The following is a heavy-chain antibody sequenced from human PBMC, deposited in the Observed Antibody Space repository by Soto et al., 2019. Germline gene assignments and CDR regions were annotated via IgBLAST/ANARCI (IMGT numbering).Heavy chain of an antibody. D-gene: IGHD1-1*01. CDR3: ARDHAYNWNWKNLGWFDP. J-gene: IGHJ5*02. Sequence: QVQLVQSGAEVKKPGASVKVSCKASGYTFTSYGISWVRQAPGQGLEWMGWISAYNGNTNYAQKLQGRVTMTTDTSTSTAYMELRSLRSDDTAVYYCARDHAYNWNWKNLGWFDPWGQGTLVTVSS. V-gene: IGHV1-18*01. CDR1: GYTFTSYG. CDR2: ISAYNGNT.